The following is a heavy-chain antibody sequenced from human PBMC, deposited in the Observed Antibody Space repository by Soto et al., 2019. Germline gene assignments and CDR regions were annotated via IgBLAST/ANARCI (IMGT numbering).Heavy chain of an antibody. J-gene: IGHJ4*02. Sequence: WGSLRLSCAASGFTFSRGSAWRWNRQSPGKGLEWIGTIDYSGNIYYIPSLKSRITISVDTSKNQISLKLSSVTAADTAVYYCARHIHNQGFEYYFDSWGQGTLVTVSS. CDR3: ARHIHNQGFEYYFDS. CDR2: IDYSGNI. D-gene: IGHD1-1*01. V-gene: IGHV4-38-2*01. CDR1: GFTFSRGSA.